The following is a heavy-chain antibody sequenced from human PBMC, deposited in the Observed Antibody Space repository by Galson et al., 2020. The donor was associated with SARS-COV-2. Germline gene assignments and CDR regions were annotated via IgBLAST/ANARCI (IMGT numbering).Heavy chain of an antibody. V-gene: IGHV4-4*02. D-gene: IGHD6-13*01. J-gene: IGHJ4*02. Sequence: SETLSLTCAVSGGSISSSNWWSWVRQPPGKGLEWIGEIYHSGSTNYNPSLKSRFTISVDKSKNQFSLKLSSVTAADTAVYYCARHEDSSSWYFEPLRSPFGYWGQGTLVTVSS. CDR3: ARHEDSSSWYFEPLRSPFGY. CDR1: GGSISSSNW. CDR2: IYHSGST.